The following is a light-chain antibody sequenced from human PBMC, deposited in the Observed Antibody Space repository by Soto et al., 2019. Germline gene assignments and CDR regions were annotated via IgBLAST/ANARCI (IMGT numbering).Light chain of an antibody. J-gene: IGKJ1*01. CDR1: QDIGTW. CDR2: RAS. V-gene: IGKV1-5*03. Sequence: IQMTQSPSTLSSSVGDRVTITCRASQDIGTWLAWYQQKPEKAPKVLIYRASHLESGVPSRFSASGSGTEGSITINSLKHDDGATYYCQQSHIYSWTFGQGTKVDIK. CDR3: QQSHIYSWT.